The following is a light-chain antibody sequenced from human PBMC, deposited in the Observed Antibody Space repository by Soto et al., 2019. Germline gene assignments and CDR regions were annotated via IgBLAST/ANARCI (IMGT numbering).Light chain of an antibody. CDR2: DAS. V-gene: IGKV1-9*01. CDR1: PGISIF. J-gene: IGKJ4*01. Sequence: DVLFTQSPSFMSASLVDRVSITFRASPGISIFLAWYQQQPGTAPKRLIYDASNLQSGVPSRFSGSGSGTEFTLTISSLQPEDFATYYCQQVNNYPLTFGGGTKVDI. CDR3: QQVNNYPLT.